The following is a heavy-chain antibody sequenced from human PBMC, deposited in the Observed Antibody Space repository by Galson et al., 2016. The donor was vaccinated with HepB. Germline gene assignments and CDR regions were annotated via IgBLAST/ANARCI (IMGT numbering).Heavy chain of an antibody. Sequence: SLRLSCAASGFTFSSYSMNWVRQAPGKGLEWVSYISSSSSYIYYADSVKGRFTISRDDAKNSLYLQMNSLRAEDTAVYYCASQSLWSGPANYHYGMDVWGQGTTVTVSS. CDR1: GFTFSSYS. CDR3: ASQSLWSGPANYHYGMDV. J-gene: IGHJ6*02. D-gene: IGHD3-3*01. V-gene: IGHV3-21*01. CDR2: ISSSSSYI.